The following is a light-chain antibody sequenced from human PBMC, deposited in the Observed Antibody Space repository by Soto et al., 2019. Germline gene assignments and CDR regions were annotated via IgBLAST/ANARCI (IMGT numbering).Light chain of an antibody. Sequence: EIVVTQSPSTLSVTPGERATLSCRASQTVSSNLAWYQQKPGQAPRLLIYDASTRATGIPVRFRGSGSGTEFTLTIDSLQSEDFAVYYCQQYNDWPPAFGQGTKV. J-gene: IGKJ1*01. CDR2: DAS. V-gene: IGKV3-15*01. CDR1: QTVSSN. CDR3: QQYNDWPPA.